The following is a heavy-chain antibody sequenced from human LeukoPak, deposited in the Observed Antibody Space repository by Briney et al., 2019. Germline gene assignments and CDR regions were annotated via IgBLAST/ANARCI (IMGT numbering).Heavy chain of an antibody. V-gene: IGHV4-39*02. CDR3: ARDYGDYNFDY. J-gene: IGHJ4*02. Sequence: SETLSLTCTVSAGTISSSSYHWGWIRQPPGKGLEWIGNIYYSGSTYYNPSLKSRVTISVDTSKNQFSLELRSVTAADTAVYYCARDYGDYNFDYWGQGTLVTVSS. D-gene: IGHD4-17*01. CDR2: IYYSGST. CDR1: AGTISSSSYH.